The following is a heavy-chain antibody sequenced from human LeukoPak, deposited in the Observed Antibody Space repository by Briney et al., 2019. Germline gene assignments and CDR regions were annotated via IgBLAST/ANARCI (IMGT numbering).Heavy chain of an antibody. CDR3: AKVSEAGGWYYFDY. CDR1: GGTFSSYA. V-gene: IGHV1-69*04. D-gene: IGHD6-19*01. Sequence: ASVKVSCKASGGTFSSYAISWVRQAPGQGLEWMGRIIPILGIANYAQKFQGRVTITADKSTSTAYMELSSLRSEDTAVYYCAKVSEAGGWYYFDYWGQGTLVTVSS. J-gene: IGHJ4*02. CDR2: IIPILGIA.